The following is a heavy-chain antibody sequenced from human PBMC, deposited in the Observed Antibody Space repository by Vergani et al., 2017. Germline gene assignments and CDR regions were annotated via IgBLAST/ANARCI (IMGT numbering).Heavy chain of an antibody. CDR2: INWNSDSI. V-gene: IGHV3-9*01. Sequence: EVQLVESGGGLVQPGRSLRLSCAASGFTFDDYAMHWVRQAPGKGLEWVSGINWNSDSIAYADSVKDRFTISRDNAKNSLYLQMNSLRAEDTALYYCVKDIAASGNYWYFDLWGRGTLVTVSS. CDR3: VKDIAASGNYWYFDL. CDR1: GFTFDDYA. J-gene: IGHJ2*01. D-gene: IGHD6-13*01.